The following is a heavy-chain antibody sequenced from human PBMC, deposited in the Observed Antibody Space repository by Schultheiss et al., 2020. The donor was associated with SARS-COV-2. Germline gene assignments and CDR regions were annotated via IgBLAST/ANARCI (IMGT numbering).Heavy chain of an antibody. D-gene: IGHD3-22*01. V-gene: IGHV1-18*01. CDR3: ARDYFYDSSHY. CDR1: GYTFTSYG. J-gene: IGHJ4*02. CDR2: ISTYNGVT. Sequence: ASVKVSCKASGYTFTSYGISWVRQAPGQGPEWMGWISTYNGVTNYAQKLQGRVTMTTDTSASTAYMELRSLRSDDTAVYYCARDYFYDSSHYWGQGTLVTVSS.